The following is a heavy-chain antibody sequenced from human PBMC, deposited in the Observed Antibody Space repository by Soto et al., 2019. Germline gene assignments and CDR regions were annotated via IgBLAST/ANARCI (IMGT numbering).Heavy chain of an antibody. CDR2: INHSGST. D-gene: IGHD2-21*01. Sequence: SETLSLTCAVYGGSVSDYYWSWIRQPPGKGLEWIGEINHSGSTNYNPSLKSRVTISVDTSKNQFSLKLSSVTAADTAVYYCASQSVMAAIFDYWGQGTLVTVSS. V-gene: IGHV4-34*01. J-gene: IGHJ4*02. CDR1: GGSVSDYY. CDR3: ASQSVMAAIFDY.